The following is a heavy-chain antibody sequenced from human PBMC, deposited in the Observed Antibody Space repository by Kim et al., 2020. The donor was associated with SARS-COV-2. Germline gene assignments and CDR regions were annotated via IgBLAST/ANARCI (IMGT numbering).Heavy chain of an antibody. D-gene: IGHD3-10*01. CDR1: GYTVTDYY. J-gene: IGHJ4*02. CDR3: YDYGMRGFDY. V-gene: IGHV1-2*02. Sequence: ASVKVSCKASGYTVTDYYIHWVRQAPGQGLEWMGWINANSGDTNYAQKFQGRVAMTRDTSISTAYMELSRLTSDDTAVYYCYDYGMRGFDYWGQGTLVTV. CDR2: INANSGDT.